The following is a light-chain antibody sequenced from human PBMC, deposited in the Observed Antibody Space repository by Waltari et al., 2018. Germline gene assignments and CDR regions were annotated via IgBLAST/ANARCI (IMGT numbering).Light chain of an antibody. CDR1: SRDIGTYNH. CDR2: EVT. J-gene: IGLJ2*01. V-gene: IGLV2-23*02. CDR3: SSHANTYNFAHVV. Sequence: QSALTQPVSVSGSPGQSITISCPGTSRDIGTYNHVSWYQQLPGKAPKLMIYEVTKRPSGVSYRFSGSKSGNTASLTISGPRAEDEADYYCSSHANTYNFAHVVFGGGTKLTVL.